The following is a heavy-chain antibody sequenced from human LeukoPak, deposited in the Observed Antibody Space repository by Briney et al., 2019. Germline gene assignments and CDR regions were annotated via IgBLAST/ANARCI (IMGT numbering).Heavy chain of an antibody. V-gene: IGHV6-1*01. CDR2: TYYRSKWYN. CDR3: ASGRVAGIDAFDI. CDR1: GDSVSSNSAA. Sequence: SQTLSLTCAISGDSVSSNSAAWNWIRQPPSRGLEWLGRTYYRSKWYNDYAVSLKSRITINPDTSKNQFSLQLNSVTPEDTAVYYCASGRVAGIDAFDIWGQGTMVTVSS. D-gene: IGHD6-19*01. J-gene: IGHJ3*02.